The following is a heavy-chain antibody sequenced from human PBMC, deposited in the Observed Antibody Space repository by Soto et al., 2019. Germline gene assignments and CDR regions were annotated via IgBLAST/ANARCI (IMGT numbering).Heavy chain of an antibody. CDR1: GGSISSYY. CDR2: IYYSGST. CDR3: ARHYPSIAARPEFDY. J-gene: IGHJ4*02. D-gene: IGHD6-6*01. V-gene: IGHV4-59*08. Sequence: SETLSLTCTVSGGSISSYYWSWIRQPPGKGLEWIGYIYYSGSTNYNPSLKSRVTISVDTSKNQFSLKLSSVTAADTAVYYCARHYPSIAARPEFDYWGQGTLVTVSS.